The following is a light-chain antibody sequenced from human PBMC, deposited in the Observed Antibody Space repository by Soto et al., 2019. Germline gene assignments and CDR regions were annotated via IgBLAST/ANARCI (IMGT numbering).Light chain of an antibody. CDR1: QNINSD. J-gene: IGKJ1*01. V-gene: IGKV3-11*01. Sequence: EIVLTQSPATLSLSPGERATLSCRASQNINSDLAWYQQRPGQAPTLLIYDASNRAPGIPARFGGSGSGADFNLSISSLEPEDFAVYYCQQRNMWPRTFGQGTKV. CDR3: QQRNMWPRT. CDR2: DAS.